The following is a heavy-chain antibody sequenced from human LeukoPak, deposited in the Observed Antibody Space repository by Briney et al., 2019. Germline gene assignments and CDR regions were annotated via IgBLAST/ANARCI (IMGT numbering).Heavy chain of an antibody. CDR2: INHSGIT. CDR3: ARVGSEAVAGTGQYYFDY. Sequence: SETLSLTCAVYGGSFSGYYWSWIRQPPGKGLEWIGEINHSGITNYNPSLKSRVTISVDTSKNQFSLKLTSVTAADTAVYYCARVGSEAVAGTGQYYFDYWGQGTLVTVSS. D-gene: IGHD6-19*01. V-gene: IGHV4-34*01. CDR1: GGSFSGYY. J-gene: IGHJ4*02.